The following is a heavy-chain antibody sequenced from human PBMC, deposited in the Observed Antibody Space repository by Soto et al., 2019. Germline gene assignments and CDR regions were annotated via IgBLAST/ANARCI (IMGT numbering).Heavy chain of an antibody. D-gene: IGHD1-26*01. V-gene: IGHV3-33*01. CDR2: IWYDGSNK. CDR3: ARGLSGSYYPHLRY. CDR1: GFTFSSYG. J-gene: IGHJ4*02. Sequence: GGSLRLSCAASGFTFSSYGMHWVRQAPGKGLEWVAVIWYDGSNKYYADSVKGRFTMSRDNSKNTLYLQMNSLRAEDTAVYYCARGLSGSYYPHLRYWGRGTLVTVSS.